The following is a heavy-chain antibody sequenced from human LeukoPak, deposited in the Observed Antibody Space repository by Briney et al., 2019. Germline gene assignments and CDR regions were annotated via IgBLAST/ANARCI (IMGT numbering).Heavy chain of an antibody. CDR2: IYHSGST. CDR3: ARTVVTPPPGYMDV. Sequence: SQTLSLTCTVSGGSISSGGYYWSWIRQPPGKGLEWIGYIYHSGSTYYNPSLKSRVTISVDRSKNQFSLKLSSVTAADTAVYYCARTVVTPPPGYMDVWGKGTTVTVSS. CDR1: GGSISSGGYY. J-gene: IGHJ6*03. D-gene: IGHD4-23*01. V-gene: IGHV4-30-2*01.